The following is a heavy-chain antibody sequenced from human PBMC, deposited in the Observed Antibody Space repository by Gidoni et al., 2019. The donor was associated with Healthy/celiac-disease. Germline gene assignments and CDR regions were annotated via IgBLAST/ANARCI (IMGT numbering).Heavy chain of an antibody. CDR1: GFTFDDYA. J-gene: IGHJ4*02. D-gene: IGHD3-22*01. CDR2: ISWNSGSI. V-gene: IGHV3-9*01. CDR3: AKGDSSGYYYLGY. Sequence: EVQLVESGGGLVQPGRSLRLSCAASGFTFDDYAMHWVRQAPGKGLGWVSGISWNSGSIGYADSVKGRFTISRDNAKNSLYLQMNSLRAEDTALYYCAKGDSSGYYYLGYWGQGTLVTVSS.